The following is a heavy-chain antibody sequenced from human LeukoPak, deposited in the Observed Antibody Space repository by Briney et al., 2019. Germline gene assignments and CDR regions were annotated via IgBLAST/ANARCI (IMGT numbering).Heavy chain of an antibody. CDR2: ISGSGSTT. D-gene: IGHD2-15*01. CDR3: ARPRLEYCSGGSCFDAFDI. Sequence: GGSLRLSSAASGFTFSSYSMNWVRQAPAKGLEWVSAISGSGSTTYYADSVKGRFTISRDNSKNTLFLQMNSLTAEDTAIYSCARPRLEYCSGGSCFDAFDIWGQGTMVTVSS. J-gene: IGHJ3*02. CDR1: GFTFSSYS. V-gene: IGHV3-23*01.